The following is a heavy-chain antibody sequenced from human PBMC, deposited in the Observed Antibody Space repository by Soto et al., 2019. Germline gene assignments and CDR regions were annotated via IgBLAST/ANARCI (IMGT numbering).Heavy chain of an antibody. CDR3: SHLRGMITDV. CDR2: ISGDDEK. Sequence: QITLKESGPTQVKPTQTLTLTCTFSGFSLITGGVSVAWIRQPPGKALEWLALISGDDEKRYSPSLSSRLTTTQDPTKHHVVFTMTNIDPLDTATYYCSHLRGMITDVWGQGTTVTVSS. J-gene: IGHJ6*02. D-gene: IGHD3-16*01. CDR1: GFSLITGGVS. V-gene: IGHV2-5*02.